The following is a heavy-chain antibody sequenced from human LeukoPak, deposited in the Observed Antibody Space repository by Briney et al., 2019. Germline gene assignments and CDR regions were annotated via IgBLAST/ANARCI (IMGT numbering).Heavy chain of an antibody. V-gene: IGHV3-7*01. D-gene: IGHD2-2*01. CDR1: GFTFSTYW. J-gene: IGHJ4*02. CDR2: MKHDGSEK. CDR3: ARDGSSTSPIDY. Sequence: GGSLRLSCAASGFTFSTYWMTWVRQAPGKGLEWVANMKHDGSEKYYVDSVKGRLTISRDNAKNSLYLQMNSLRAEDTAVYYCARDGSSTSPIDYWGQGTLVTVSS.